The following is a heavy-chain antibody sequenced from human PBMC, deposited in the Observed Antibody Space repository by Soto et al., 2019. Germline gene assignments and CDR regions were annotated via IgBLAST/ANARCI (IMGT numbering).Heavy chain of an antibody. V-gene: IGHV1-3*01. CDR3: ARVAGYCSGGSCAHWYFDL. D-gene: IGHD2-15*01. J-gene: IGHJ2*01. CDR1: GYTFTSYA. CDR2: INAGNGNT. Sequence: QVQLVQSGAEVKKPGASVKVSCKASGYTFTSYAMHWVRQAPGQRLEWMGWINAGNGNTKYSQKFQGRVTITRDTSASTAYMGLSSLRSEDTAVYYCARVAGYCSGGSCAHWYFDLWGRGTLVTVSS.